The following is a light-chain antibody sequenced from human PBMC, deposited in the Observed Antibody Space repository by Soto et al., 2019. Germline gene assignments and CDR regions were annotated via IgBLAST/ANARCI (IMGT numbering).Light chain of an antibody. J-gene: IGKJ5*01. Sequence: EIVLTQSPATLSLSPGERATLSCRASQSVSRYLAWYQQKPGQAPRLLIYDASNRATGFPARFSGSGSGTDFTLTISRLEPEDFAVYYCQQRSSWPITFGQGTRLEIK. CDR3: QQRSSWPIT. CDR2: DAS. V-gene: IGKV3-11*01. CDR1: QSVSRY.